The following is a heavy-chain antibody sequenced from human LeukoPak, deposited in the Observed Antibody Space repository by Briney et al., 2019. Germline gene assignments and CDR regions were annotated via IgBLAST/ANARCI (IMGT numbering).Heavy chain of an antibody. Sequence: SETLSLTCTVSGGSISSNSYYWGWIRQPPGKGLEWIGSIYYSGSTYYNPSLKSRVTMSVDKSKDQLSLKLSSVTAADTAVYYCARGIGAADFWGQGILVTVSS. CDR3: ARGIGAADF. J-gene: IGHJ4*02. D-gene: IGHD3-16*01. V-gene: IGHV4-39*07. CDR2: IYYSGST. CDR1: GGSISSNSYY.